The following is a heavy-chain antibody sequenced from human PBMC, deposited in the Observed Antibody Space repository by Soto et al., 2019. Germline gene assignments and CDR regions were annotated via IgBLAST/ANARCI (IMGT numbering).Heavy chain of an antibody. CDR3: ARVVRYFDTPYGMDF. V-gene: IGHV3-23*01. J-gene: IGHJ6*02. D-gene: IGHD3-9*01. Sequence: GGSLRLSCAASGFTFSSYAMSWVRQAPGKGLEWVSSIGGSGGNTYYADSVKGRFTISRDNSKNTLFLQMNRLRAEDTAEYYCARVVRYFDTPYGMDFWGHGTTVTVSS. CDR1: GFTFSSYA. CDR2: IGGSGGNT.